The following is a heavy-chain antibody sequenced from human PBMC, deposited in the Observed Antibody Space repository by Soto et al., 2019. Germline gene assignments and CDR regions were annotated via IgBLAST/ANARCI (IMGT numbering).Heavy chain of an antibody. CDR2: IIPILGIA. CDR1: GGTFSSYT. D-gene: IGHD2-15*01. Sequence: QVQLVQSGAEVKKPGSSVKVSCKASGGTFSSYTISWVRQAPGQGLEWMGRIIPILGIANYAQKFQGRVTITEDKSTSTAYRELSSLRSEDTAVYYFARDVGPGHWGQGTLVTVSS. J-gene: IGHJ4*02. V-gene: IGHV1-69*08. CDR3: ARDVGPGH.